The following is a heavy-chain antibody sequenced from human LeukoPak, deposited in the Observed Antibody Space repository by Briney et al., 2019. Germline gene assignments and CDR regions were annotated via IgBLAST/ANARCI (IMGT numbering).Heavy chain of an antibody. CDR3: ARAFQSLGGLSLPDY. Sequence: ASVKVSCKASGYTFTDHYIHWVRQAPGQGLEWMGWIHPSTGNPTYAQGFTGRFVFSLDTSVSTTYLQISSLKAEDTAVYFCARAFQSLGGLSLPDYWGQGTLVTVSS. V-gene: IGHV7-4-1*02. D-gene: IGHD3-16*02. J-gene: IGHJ4*02. CDR1: GYTFTDHY. CDR2: IHPSTGNP.